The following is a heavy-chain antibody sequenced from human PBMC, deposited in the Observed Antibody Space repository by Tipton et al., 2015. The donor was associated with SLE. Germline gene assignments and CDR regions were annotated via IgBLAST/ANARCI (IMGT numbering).Heavy chain of an antibody. V-gene: IGHV4-38-2*01. CDR2: IYHSGRT. J-gene: IGHJ5*02. CDR3: AGQAVVITRRGWFDP. Sequence: TLSLTCAVSGSSISSGNFCGWIRQPPGKRLAWIGSIYHSGRTYYNPSLKRRVTISVDTSKNQFSLYLSPVTAADTAVYYFAGQAVVITRRGWFDPWGQGTLVTVAS. CDR1: GSSISSGNF. D-gene: IGHD3-22*01.